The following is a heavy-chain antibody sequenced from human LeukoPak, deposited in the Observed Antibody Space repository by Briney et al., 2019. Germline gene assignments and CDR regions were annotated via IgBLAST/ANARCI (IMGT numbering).Heavy chain of an antibody. CDR3: ARVIGPRASNHAFDI. V-gene: IGHV1-69*05. D-gene: IGHD1-26*01. J-gene: IGHJ3*02. CDR1: GGTFSSYA. Sequence: SVKVSCKASGGTFSSYAISWVRQAPGQGLEWMGEIIPIFGTANYAQKFQGRVTITTDESTSTAYMELSSLRSEDTAVYYCARVIGPRASNHAFDIWGQGTMVTVSS. CDR2: IIPIFGTA.